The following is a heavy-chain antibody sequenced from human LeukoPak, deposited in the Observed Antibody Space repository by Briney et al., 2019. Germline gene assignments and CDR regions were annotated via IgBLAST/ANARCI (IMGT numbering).Heavy chain of an antibody. V-gene: IGHV3-30*02. Sequence: PGGSLRRSCSASGFTFSSYGMHWVRQAPGKGLEWVAFIRYDGSNKYYADSVKGRFTISRDNSKNTLYLQMNSLRAEDTAVYYCAKDQVPGFLSYGSGTDYWGQGTLVTVSS. CDR3: AKDQVPGFLSYGSGTDY. CDR2: IRYDGSNK. CDR1: GFTFSSYG. J-gene: IGHJ4*02. D-gene: IGHD3-10*01.